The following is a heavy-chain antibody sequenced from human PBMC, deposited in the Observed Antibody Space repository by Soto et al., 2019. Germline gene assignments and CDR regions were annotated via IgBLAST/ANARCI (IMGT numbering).Heavy chain of an antibody. J-gene: IGHJ6*02. CDR2: IYPGDSDT. CDR3: ARLGGIAARHYYYYGMDV. CDR1: GYSLTSYW. Sequence: VESLKISCKGSGYSLTSYWIGWVRQMPWKGLEWMGIIYPGDSDTRYSPSFQGQVTISADKSISTAYLQWSSLKASDTAMYYCARLGGIAARHYYYYGMDVWGQGTTVTVSS. V-gene: IGHV5-51*01. D-gene: IGHD6-6*01.